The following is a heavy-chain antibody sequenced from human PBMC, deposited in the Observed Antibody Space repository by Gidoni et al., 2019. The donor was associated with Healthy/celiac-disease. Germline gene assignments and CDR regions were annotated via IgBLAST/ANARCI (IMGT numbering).Heavy chain of an antibody. CDR3: ARGRYYYDSSGLRGCCWFDP. CDR1: GGSFSGYY. V-gene: IGHV4-34*01. Sequence: QVQLQQWGAGLLKPSETLSLTCAVYGGSFSGYYWSWIRQPPGKGLEWIGEINHSGSTNYNLSLKSRVTISVDTSKNQFSLKLSSVTAADTAVYYCARGRYYYDSSGLRGCCWFDPWGQGTLVTVSS. D-gene: IGHD3-22*01. J-gene: IGHJ5*02. CDR2: INHSGST.